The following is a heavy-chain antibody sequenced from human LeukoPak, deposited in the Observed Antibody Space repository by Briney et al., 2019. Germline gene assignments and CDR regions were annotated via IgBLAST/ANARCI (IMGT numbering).Heavy chain of an antibody. CDR1: GFTFSSYA. CDR2: ISGSGGST. D-gene: IGHD3-10*01. CDR3: AKAGGWFGELLQASADNWFDP. V-gene: IGHV3-23*01. Sequence: GGSLRLSCAASGFTFSSYAMSWVRQAPGKGLEWVSVISGSGGSTYYADSVKGRFTISRDNPKNTLYLQMNSLRAEDTTVYYCAKAGGWFGELLQASADNWFDPWGQGTLVTVSS. J-gene: IGHJ5*02.